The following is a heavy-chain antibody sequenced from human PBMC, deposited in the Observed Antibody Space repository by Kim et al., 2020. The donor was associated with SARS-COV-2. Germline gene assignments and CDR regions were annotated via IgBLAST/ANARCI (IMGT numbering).Heavy chain of an antibody. CDR3: AKDRGIAAALEPFDY. J-gene: IGHJ4*02. Sequence: DAVKGRFTISRDNSKNTLYLHMNSLRAEDTAVYYCAKDRGIAAALEPFDYWGQGTLVTVSS. V-gene: IGHV3-23*01. D-gene: IGHD6-13*01.